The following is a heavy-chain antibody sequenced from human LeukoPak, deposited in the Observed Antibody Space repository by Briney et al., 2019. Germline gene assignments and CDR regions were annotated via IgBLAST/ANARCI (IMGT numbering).Heavy chain of an antibody. J-gene: IGHJ6*03. CDR2: INHSGST. CDR3: ARGRGIFGYSGYGFPEDYYMDV. D-gene: IGHD5-12*01. CDR1: GGSFSGYY. V-gene: IGHV4-34*01. Sequence: SETLSLTCAVYGGSFSGYYWSWIRQPPGKGLEWIGEINHSGSTNYNPSLKGRVTISVDTSKNQFSLKLSSVTAADTAVYYCARGRGIFGYSGYGFPEDYYMDVWGKGTTVTVSS.